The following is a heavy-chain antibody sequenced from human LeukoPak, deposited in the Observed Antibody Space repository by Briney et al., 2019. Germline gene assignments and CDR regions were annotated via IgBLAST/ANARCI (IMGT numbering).Heavy chain of an antibody. Sequence: GGSLRLSCAASGFTFSSYAMSWVRQAPGKGLEWVSAISGSGGSTYYADSVKGRFTISRDNSKNTLYLQMNSLRAEDTAVYYCAKGLGYCSGGSCYPLGAIDYWGQETLVTVSS. V-gene: IGHV3-23*01. CDR1: GFTFSSYA. CDR2: ISGSGGST. J-gene: IGHJ4*02. CDR3: AKGLGYCSGGSCYPLGAIDY. D-gene: IGHD2-15*01.